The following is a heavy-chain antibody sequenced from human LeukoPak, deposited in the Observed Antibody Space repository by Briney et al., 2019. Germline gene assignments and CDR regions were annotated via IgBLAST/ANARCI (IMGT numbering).Heavy chain of an antibody. V-gene: IGHV1-8*01. CDR1: GYTFTSCD. CDR3: ARGRSFRGGPFDY. D-gene: IGHD3-10*01. Sequence: ASVKVSCKASGYTFTSCDINWVRQATGQGLEWMGWMNPNSGNTGYAQKFQGRVTMTRNTSISTAYMELSSLRSEDTAVYYCARGRSFRGGPFDYWGQGTLVTVSS. CDR2: MNPNSGNT. J-gene: IGHJ4*02.